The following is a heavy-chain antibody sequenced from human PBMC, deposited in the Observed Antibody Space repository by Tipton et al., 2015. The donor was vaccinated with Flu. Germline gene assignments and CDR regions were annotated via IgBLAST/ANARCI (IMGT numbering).Heavy chain of an antibody. CDR3: ARRGFRGATYED. V-gene: IGHV4-59*02. CDR2: VYDSGRT. J-gene: IGHJ4*02. D-gene: IGHD3-10*01. CDR1: GGSVSHYY. Sequence: TLSLTCTVSGGSVSHYYWSWFRQSPGKGLEWIVFVYDSGRTNYNPSLKSRVIISIDISKNQLFLGLTSVTAADTAVYYCARRGFRGATYEDWGQGTLVTVSS.